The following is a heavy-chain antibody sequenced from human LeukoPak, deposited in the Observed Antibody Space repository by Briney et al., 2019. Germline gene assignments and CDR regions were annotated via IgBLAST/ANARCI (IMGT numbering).Heavy chain of an antibody. CDR3: AREFMTTIHLDY. CDR2: INPNSGGT. J-gene: IGHJ4*02. V-gene: IGHV1-2*02. D-gene: IGHD3-16*01. Sequence: ASVKVSCKSSGFTFTAYYIHWVRQVPGQGFEWMGWINPNSGGTNYAQKFQGRVAMTRDTSISTAYMELSCLRSDDTAVYYCAREFMTTIHLDYWGQGTLVTVSS. CDR1: GFTFTAYY.